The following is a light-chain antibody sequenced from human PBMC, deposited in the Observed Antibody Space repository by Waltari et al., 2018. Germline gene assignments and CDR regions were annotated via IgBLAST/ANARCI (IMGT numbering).Light chain of an antibody. CDR1: QSVTTS. Sequence: DIQMTQSPASLAASLGDRVTITCRPSQSVTTSLNWYQQKSGEPPKRLSSAASSFQSGVPSRFSGSGSGTDFTLTITHLQPEDVATYFCQQSHSPPFTFGPGTKV. CDR3: QQSHSPPFT. CDR2: AAS. V-gene: IGKV1-39*01. J-gene: IGKJ3*01.